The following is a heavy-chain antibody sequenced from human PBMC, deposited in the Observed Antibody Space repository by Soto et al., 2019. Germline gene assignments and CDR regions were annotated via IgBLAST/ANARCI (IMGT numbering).Heavy chain of an antibody. CDR1: GYTFTSYD. V-gene: IGHV1-8*01. D-gene: IGHD6-13*01. Sequence: ASVKVSCKASGYTFTSYDINWVRQATGQGLEWMGWMNPNSGNTGYAQKFQGRVTMTRNTSISTAYMELSSLRSEDTAVYYCARGGDSSPYYYYYYGMDVWGQGTTVTVSS. CDR2: MNPNSGNT. J-gene: IGHJ6*02. CDR3: ARGGDSSPYYYYYYGMDV.